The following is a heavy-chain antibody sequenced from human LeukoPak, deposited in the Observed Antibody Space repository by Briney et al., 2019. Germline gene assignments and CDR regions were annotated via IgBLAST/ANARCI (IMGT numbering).Heavy chain of an antibody. D-gene: IGHD2-8*01. CDR3: VKDLYSYSFDY. Sequence: GGSRRLSCSASGFTFRNYGMHWVRQAQGKGLESVSTISSYGGSTYYADLVKGRFTISRDNSKNTLYLQMSSLRAEDTAVYYCVKDLYSYSFDYWGQGTLVTVSS. CDR2: ISSYGGST. CDR1: GFTFRNYG. V-gene: IGHV3-64D*09. J-gene: IGHJ4*02.